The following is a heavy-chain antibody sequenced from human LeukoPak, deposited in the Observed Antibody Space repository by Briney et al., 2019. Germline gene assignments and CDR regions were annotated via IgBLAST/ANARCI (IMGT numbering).Heavy chain of an antibody. J-gene: IGHJ4*02. CDR3: TKAVDEALELYDY. D-gene: IGHD1-7*01. V-gene: IGHV3-23*01. CDR1: GFTFSDYA. Sequence: GGSLRLSCSASGFTFSDYAMNWVRQAPGKGLECVSGISASGASTLHADSVKGRFIISRDNSKNMVFLQMKSLRAKDTGVYFCTKAVDEALELYDYWGLGTLVTVA. CDR2: ISASGAST.